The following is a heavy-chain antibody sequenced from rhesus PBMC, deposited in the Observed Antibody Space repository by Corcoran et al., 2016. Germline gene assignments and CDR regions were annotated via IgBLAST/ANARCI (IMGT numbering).Heavy chain of an antibody. J-gene: IGHJ4*01. CDR2: INPKTGGT. V-gene: IGHV1-138*01. D-gene: IGHD4-29*01. CDR1: GYTFTDFY. CDR3: ARERGYGTSEYFDY. Sequence: QVQLVQSGAEVKKPGASVKVSCKASGYTFTDFYMQWVRQAPGQGLEGMRQINPKTGGTDYAQKFQDRVSMTRDTSTSTAYMELSSLRSEDTAVYYCARERGYGTSEYFDYWGQGVLVTVSS.